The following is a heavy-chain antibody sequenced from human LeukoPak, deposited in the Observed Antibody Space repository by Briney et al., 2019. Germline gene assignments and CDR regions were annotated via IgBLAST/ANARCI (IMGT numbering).Heavy chain of an antibody. J-gene: IGHJ4*02. Sequence: PSETLSLTCAVSGGSISRSGYSWSWIRQPPGKGLEWIGYIYYTGSTYYNPSLKSRLTISLDTSKNQFSLKLSSVTAADTAVYYCARGAYSSGSYYFDHWGQGTLVTVSS. CDR1: GGSISRSGYS. V-gene: IGHV4-30-4*07. CDR3: ARGAYSSGSYYFDH. CDR2: IYYTGST. D-gene: IGHD6-19*01.